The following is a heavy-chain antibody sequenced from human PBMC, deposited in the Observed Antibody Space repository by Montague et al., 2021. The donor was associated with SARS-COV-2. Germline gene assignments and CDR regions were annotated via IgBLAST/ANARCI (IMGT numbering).Heavy chain of an antibody. CDR3: ARRQDYYGSGGFAN. CDR1: GGSISSSSYY. V-gene: IGHV4-39*01. CDR2: NCYSGST. D-gene: IGHD3-10*01. Sequence: SETLSLTCTVSGGSISSSSYYWGGYRQPPGKGLEWIGRNCYSGSTYYNPSLKSRVTISVDTSKNQLSLKLGSVTAADMAVYYCARRQDYYGSGGFANWGQGTLVTVSS. J-gene: IGHJ4*02.